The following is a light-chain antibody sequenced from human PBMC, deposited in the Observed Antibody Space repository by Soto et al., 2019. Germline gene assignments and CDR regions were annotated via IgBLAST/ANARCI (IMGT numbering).Light chain of an antibody. CDR3: QHRNNWRT. CDR2: DAS. Sequence: EIVLTQSPATLSVSRGERATLSCRASQNIGDYLAWYQQRPGQAPRLLSYDASSRATGTPARFSGSGSGTDFTLTITNLQPEDFAVYYCQHRNNWRTFGQGTKVDI. V-gene: IGKV3-11*01. J-gene: IGKJ1*01. CDR1: QNIGDY.